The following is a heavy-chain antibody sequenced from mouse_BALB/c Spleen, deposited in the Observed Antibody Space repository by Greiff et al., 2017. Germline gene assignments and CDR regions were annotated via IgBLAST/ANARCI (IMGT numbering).Heavy chain of an antibody. Sequence: EVQGVESGGGLVKPGGSLKLSCAASGFAFSSYDMSWVRQTPEKRLEWVAYISSGGGSTYYPDTVKGRFTISRDNAKNTLYLQMSSLKSEDTAMYYCARSYYYGSSYGWFAYWGQGTLVTVSA. CDR2: ISSGGGST. J-gene: IGHJ3*01. CDR1: GFAFSSYD. V-gene: IGHV5-12-1*01. CDR3: ARSYYYGSSYGWFAY. D-gene: IGHD1-1*01.